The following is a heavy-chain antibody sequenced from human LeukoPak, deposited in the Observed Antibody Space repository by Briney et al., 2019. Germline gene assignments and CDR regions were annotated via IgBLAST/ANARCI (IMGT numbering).Heavy chain of an antibody. J-gene: IGHJ4*02. CDR2: ISYDGYNK. CDR1: GSTFSNYA. CDR3: ARVVVPAIHGLDY. Sequence: GGSLRLSCAAPGSTFSNYAVHWVRQAPGKGLEWVAVISYDGYNKYYADSVKGRFTISRDNSKNTLYLQMNSLRAEDTAVYYCARVVVPAIHGLDYWGQGTLVTVSS. V-gene: IGHV3-30*04. D-gene: IGHD2-21*02.